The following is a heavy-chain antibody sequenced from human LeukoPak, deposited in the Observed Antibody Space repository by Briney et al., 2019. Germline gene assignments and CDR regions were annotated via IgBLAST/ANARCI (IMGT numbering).Heavy chain of an antibody. CDR2: ISSSSSYI. Sequence: GGSLRLSCAASGFTFSSYSMNWVRQAPGKGLEWVSSISSSSSYIYYADSVKGRFTISRDNSKNTLYLQMNSLRAEDTAVYYCAKDTFRSRYCSGGSCYSGFDYWGQGTLVTVSS. CDR3: AKDTFRSRYCSGGSCYSGFDY. D-gene: IGHD2-15*01. J-gene: IGHJ4*02. V-gene: IGHV3-21*04. CDR1: GFTFSSYS.